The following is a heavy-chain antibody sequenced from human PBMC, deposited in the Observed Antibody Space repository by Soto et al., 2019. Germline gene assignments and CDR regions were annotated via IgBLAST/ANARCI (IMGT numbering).Heavy chain of an antibody. CDR1: GFTFSSNW. CDR3: ARDQGIAVAAYYYYGMDV. J-gene: IGHJ6*02. CDR2: IKQEGGEK. V-gene: IGHV3-7*03. D-gene: IGHD6-19*01. Sequence: EVQLVESGGGLVQPGGSLRLSCAASGFTFSSNWLSWVRQAPGKGREGVATIKQEGGEKYYVDSVKGRFTISRDNAKNSLYLQMNSLRAEDTAVYYWARDQGIAVAAYYYYGMDVWGQGTTVTVSS.